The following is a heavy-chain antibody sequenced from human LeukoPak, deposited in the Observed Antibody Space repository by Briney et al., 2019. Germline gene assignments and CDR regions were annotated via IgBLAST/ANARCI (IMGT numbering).Heavy chain of an antibody. V-gene: IGHV3-30*04. CDR3: ARDYLMGGTTGKAFDI. CDR1: GFTFSSYA. Sequence: GRSLRLSCAASGFTFSSYAMHWVRQAPGKGLEWVAVISYDGNIKHYTDSVKGRFTISRDNSKNTLYLQMNSLRAEDTAVYYCARDYLMGGTTGKAFDIWGQGTMVTISS. CDR2: ISYDGNIK. D-gene: IGHD1-26*01. J-gene: IGHJ3*02.